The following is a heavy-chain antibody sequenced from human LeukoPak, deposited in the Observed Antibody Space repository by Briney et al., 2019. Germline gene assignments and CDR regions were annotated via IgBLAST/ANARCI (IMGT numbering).Heavy chain of an antibody. CDR2: IYYSGST. CDR3: ARHGVDQEANFDY. CDR1: GGSISSSSYY. V-gene: IGHV4-39*01. D-gene: IGHD3-10*01. J-gene: IGHJ4*02. Sequence: SETLSLTCTVSGGSISSSSYYWGWIRQPPGKGLEWIGSIYYSGSTYYNPSLKSRVTISVDTSKNQFSLKLSSVTAADTAVYYCARHGVDQEANFDYWGQGTLVTVSS.